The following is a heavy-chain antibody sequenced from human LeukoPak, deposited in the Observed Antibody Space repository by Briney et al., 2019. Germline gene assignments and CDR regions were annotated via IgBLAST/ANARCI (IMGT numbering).Heavy chain of an antibody. CDR1: GCTFTGYY. CDR3: ARESFSNDYGFDY. CDR2: INPNSGGT. Sequence: GASVKVSCKASGCTFTGYYMHWVRQAPGQGLEWMGWINPNSGGTNYAQKFQGRVTMTRDTSISTAYMELSRLRSDDTAVYYCARESFSNDYGFDYWGQGTLVTVSS. D-gene: IGHD4-17*01. J-gene: IGHJ4*02. V-gene: IGHV1-2*02.